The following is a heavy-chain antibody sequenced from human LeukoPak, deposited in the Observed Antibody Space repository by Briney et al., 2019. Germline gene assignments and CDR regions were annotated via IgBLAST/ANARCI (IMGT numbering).Heavy chain of an antibody. CDR3: APQVDVPSSIGFFDS. D-gene: IGHD2/OR15-2a*01. V-gene: IGHV4-38-2*01. CDR2: ISYGGST. J-gene: IGHJ4*02. Sequence: PSETLSLTXDVSDYSISNDYYWGWVRQPPGKGLEWIASISYGGSTHYNASLKSRVTMSVETSKSQFSLQVRSVTASDTAVYYCAPQVDVPSSIGFFDSWGQGILVTVS. CDR1: DYSISNDYY.